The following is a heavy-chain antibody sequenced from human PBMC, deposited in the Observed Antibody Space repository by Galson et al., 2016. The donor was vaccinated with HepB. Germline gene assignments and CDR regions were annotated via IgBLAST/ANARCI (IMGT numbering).Heavy chain of an antibody. CDR3: AKDDGNGYYDFDY. V-gene: IGHV3-33*06. D-gene: IGHD3-22*01. CDR1: GIVVSSTH. J-gene: IGHJ4*02. Sequence: SLRLSCAASGIVVSSTHFSWVRQTPGKGLEWVAVTWYDEINKYYADSVKGRFTISRDNSKNTLYLQMNSLRAEDKAVYYCAKDDGNGYYDFDYGGRGTLVTVSS. CDR2: TWYDEINK.